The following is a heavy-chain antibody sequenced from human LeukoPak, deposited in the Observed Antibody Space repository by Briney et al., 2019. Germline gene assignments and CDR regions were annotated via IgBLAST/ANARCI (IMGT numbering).Heavy chain of an antibody. Sequence: ASVKVSCKASGYTFTSYYMHWMRQAPGQGLEWMGIINPSGGSTSYAQEFQGRVTMTRDTSTSTVYMELSSLRSEDTAVYYCARGFGYYYDSSGYSGFDYWGQGTLVTVSS. CDR1: GYTFTSYY. J-gene: IGHJ4*02. V-gene: IGHV1-46*01. CDR3: ARGFGYYYDSSGYSGFDY. D-gene: IGHD3-22*01. CDR2: INPSGGST.